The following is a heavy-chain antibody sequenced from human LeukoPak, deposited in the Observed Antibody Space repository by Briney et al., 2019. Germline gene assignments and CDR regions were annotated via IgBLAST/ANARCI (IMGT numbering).Heavy chain of an antibody. J-gene: IGHJ3*02. D-gene: IGHD5/OR15-5a*01. CDR2: IWYDGSNK. V-gene: IGHV3-33*06. Sequence: PGGSLRLSCAASGFTFSSYGMHWVRQAPGKGLEWVAVIWYDGSNKYYADSVKGRFTISRDNSRNTLYLQMNSLRAEDTAVYYCAKRGVYAFDIWGQGTMVTVSS. CDR1: GFTFSSYG. CDR3: AKRGVYAFDI.